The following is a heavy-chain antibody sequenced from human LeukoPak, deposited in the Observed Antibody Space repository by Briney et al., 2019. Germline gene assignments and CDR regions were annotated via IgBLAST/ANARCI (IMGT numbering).Heavy chain of an antibody. J-gene: IGHJ4*02. Sequence: PGGSLRLSCAASGFTFSSYAMHWVRQAPGKGLEWVAVISYDGSNKYYADSVKGRFTISRDDPKNTAYLQMNSLKNEDTAVYYCARLNRYSYGANFDYWGQGTLVTVSS. D-gene: IGHD5-18*01. V-gene: IGHV3-30*04. CDR3: ARLNRYSYGANFDY. CDR1: GFTFSSYA. CDR2: ISYDGSNK.